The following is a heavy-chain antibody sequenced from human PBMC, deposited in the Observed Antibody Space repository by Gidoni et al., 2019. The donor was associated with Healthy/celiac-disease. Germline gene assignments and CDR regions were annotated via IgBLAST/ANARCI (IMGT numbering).Heavy chain of an antibody. V-gene: IGHV3-23*01. CDR3: AKDRYYDSSGNFGY. CDR2: ISGSGGST. Sequence: EVQLLESGGGLVQPGGSLRLYCAASGFTFSSYAMGWVRQVPGKGLEWVSAISGSGGSTYYADSVKGRFTISRDNSKNTLYLQMNSLRAEDTAVYYCAKDRYYDSSGNFGYWGQGTLVTVSS. D-gene: IGHD3-22*01. J-gene: IGHJ4*02. CDR1: GFTFSSYA.